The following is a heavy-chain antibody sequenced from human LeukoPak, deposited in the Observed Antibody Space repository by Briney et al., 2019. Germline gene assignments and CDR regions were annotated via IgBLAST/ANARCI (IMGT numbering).Heavy chain of an antibody. D-gene: IGHD6-13*01. CDR1: GYTFTGYY. CDR2: INPNNGGT. CDR3: ARGSSSPVPNFDY. Sequence: ASVKVSCKASGYTFTGYYMHWVRQAPGRGLEWVGWINPNNGGTSYAQKFQGRVTMTRDTSITTAYMELPTLTSDDTAVYYCARGSSSPVPNFDYWGQGTLVTVSS. V-gene: IGHV1-2*02. J-gene: IGHJ4*02.